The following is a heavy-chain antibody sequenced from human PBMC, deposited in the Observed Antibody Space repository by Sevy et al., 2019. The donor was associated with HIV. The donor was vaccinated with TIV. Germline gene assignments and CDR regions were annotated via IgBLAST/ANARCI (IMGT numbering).Heavy chain of an antibody. CDR3: ARALYGGNFDY. Sequence: GGSLRLSCAASGFTFSSYWMSWVRQAPGKGLEWVANIKQDGSEKYYVDSAKGRFTISRDNAKNSLYLQMNSLRAEDTAVYYCARALYGGNFDYWGQGTLVTVSS. J-gene: IGHJ4*02. V-gene: IGHV3-7*01. D-gene: IGHD4-17*01. CDR1: GFTFSSYW. CDR2: IKQDGSEK.